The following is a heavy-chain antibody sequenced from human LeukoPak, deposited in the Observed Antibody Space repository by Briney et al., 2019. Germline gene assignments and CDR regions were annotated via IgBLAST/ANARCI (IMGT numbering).Heavy chain of an antibody. CDR3: ARLYSGSYSLANGLDY. CDR2: IYPGDSDT. V-gene: IGHV5-51*01. D-gene: IGHD1-26*01. CDR1: GYSFTSYW. Sequence: GESLKISCKGSGYSFTSYWIGWVRQMPGKGLEWMGIIYPGDSDTRYSPSFQGQVTISADKSISTAYLQWSSLKASDTAMYYCARLYSGSYSLANGLDYWGQGTLVTVSS. J-gene: IGHJ4*02.